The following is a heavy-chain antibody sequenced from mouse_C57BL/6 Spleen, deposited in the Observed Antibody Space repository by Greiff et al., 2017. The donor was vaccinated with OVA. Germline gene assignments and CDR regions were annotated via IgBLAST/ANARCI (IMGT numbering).Heavy chain of an antibody. V-gene: IGHV1-59*01. D-gene: IGHD3-3*01. CDR2: IDPSDSYT. CDR1: GYTFTSYW. Sequence: QVQLQQPGAELVRPGTSVKLSCKASGYTFTSYWMHWVKQRPGQGLEWIGVIDPSDSYTNYNQKFKGKATLTVDTSSSTAYMQLSSLTSEDSAVYYCAGGGRDDYWGQGTTLTVSS. J-gene: IGHJ2*01. CDR3: AGGGRDDY.